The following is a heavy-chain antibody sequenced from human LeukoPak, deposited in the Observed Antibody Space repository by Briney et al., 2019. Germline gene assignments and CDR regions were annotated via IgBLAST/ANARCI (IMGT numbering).Heavy chain of an antibody. J-gene: IGHJ4*02. V-gene: IGHV1-69*13. CDR3: ARDTRGLRYYDSSGYYDY. CDR1: GGTFSSYA. Sequence: GASVKVSCKASGGTFSSYAISWVRQAPGQGLEWMGGIIPIFGTANYAQKFQGRVTITADESTSTAYMELSSLRSEDTAVYYCARDTRGLRYYDSSGYYDYWGQGTLVTVSS. CDR2: IIPIFGTA. D-gene: IGHD3-22*01.